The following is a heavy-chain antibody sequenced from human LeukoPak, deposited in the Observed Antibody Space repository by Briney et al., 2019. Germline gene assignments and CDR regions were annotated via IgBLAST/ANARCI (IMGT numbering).Heavy chain of an antibody. CDR1: GYTFTGYY. CDR2: INPNSGGT. D-gene: IGHD2-21*01. Sequence: ASVKVSCKASGYTFTGYYMHWVRQAPGQGLEWMGWINPNSGGTNYAQKFQGRVTMTEDTSTDTAYMELSSLRSEDTAVYYCATDTWVIGGMFDYWGQGTLVTVSS. CDR3: ATDTWVIGGMFDY. J-gene: IGHJ4*02. V-gene: IGHV1-2*02.